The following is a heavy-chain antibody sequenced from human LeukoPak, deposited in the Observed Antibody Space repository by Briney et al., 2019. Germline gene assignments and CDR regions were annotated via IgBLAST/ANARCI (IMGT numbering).Heavy chain of an antibody. CDR3: AKDNGYSSGKTGTYYYYYYMDV. CDR1: GFTFSSYA. V-gene: IGHV3-30*02. D-gene: IGHD6-19*01. Sequence: PGGSPRLSCAASGFTFSSYAMHWVRQAPGKGLEWVAFIRYDGSNKYYADSVKGRFTISRDNSKNTLYLQMNSLRAEDTAVYYCAKDNGYSSGKTGTYYYYYYMDVWGKGTTVTISS. CDR2: IRYDGSNK. J-gene: IGHJ6*03.